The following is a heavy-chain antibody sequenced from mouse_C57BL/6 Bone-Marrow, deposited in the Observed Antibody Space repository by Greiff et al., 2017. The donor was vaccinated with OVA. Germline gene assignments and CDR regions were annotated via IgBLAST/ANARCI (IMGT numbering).Heavy chain of an antibody. J-gene: IGHJ3*01. CDR1: GYTFTSYW. CDR2: IYPGSGST. D-gene: IGHD3-1*01. CDR3: ARSGDCAWFAY. V-gene: IGHV1-55*01. Sequence: VKLQESGAELVKPGASVKMSCKASGYTFTSYWITWVKQRPGQGLEWIGDIYPGSGSTNYNEKFKSKAPLTVDTSSSTAYMQLSSLTSEDAAVYYGARSGDCAWFAYWGQGTLVTVSA.